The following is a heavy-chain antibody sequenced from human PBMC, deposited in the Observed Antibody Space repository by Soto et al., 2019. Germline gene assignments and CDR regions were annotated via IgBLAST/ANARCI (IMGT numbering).Heavy chain of an antibody. V-gene: IGHV1-18*01. CDR2: INAYNGDT. Sequence: QVELVQSGAEVKKPGASVKVSCKASSYTFPSSTISWLRQAPGQGLEWMGWINAYNGDTKYAHRLQGRVTMTTDTSTNTAYLELASLTSDDTAIYYCASAIYGDSDYWGQGTLFTVSS. D-gene: IGHD4-17*01. CDR3: ASAIYGDSDY. CDR1: SYTFPSST. J-gene: IGHJ4*02.